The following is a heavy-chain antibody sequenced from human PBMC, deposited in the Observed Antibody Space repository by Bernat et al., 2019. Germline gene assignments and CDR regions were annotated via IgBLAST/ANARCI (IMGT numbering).Heavy chain of an antibody. Sequence: QVQLVQSGAEVKKPGSSVKVSCKASGGTFSSYAISWVRQAPGQGLEWMGGIIPIFGTANYAQKFQGRVTITADESTSTAYMELSSLRSEDTAVYYCATHYLPPTGEGLAIDYWGQGTLVTVSS. V-gene: IGHV1-69*12. J-gene: IGHJ4*02. D-gene: IGHD3-10*01. CDR3: ATHYLPPTGEGLAIDY. CDR2: IIPIFGTA. CDR1: GGTFSSYA.